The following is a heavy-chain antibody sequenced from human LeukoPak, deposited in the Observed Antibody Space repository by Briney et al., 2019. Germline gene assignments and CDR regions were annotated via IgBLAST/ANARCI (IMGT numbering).Heavy chain of an antibody. CDR2: INPSGGST. V-gene: IGHV1-46*01. D-gene: IGHD3-10*01. CDR3: ARDITMVRGVISVGYYYYGMDV. CDR1: GYTFTSYY. J-gene: IGHJ6*02. Sequence: ASVKVSCKASGYTFTSYYMHWVRQAPGQGLEWMGIINPSGGSTSYAQKFQGRVTMTRDTSTSTVYMELSSLRSEDTAVYYCARDITMVRGVISVGYYYYGMDVWGQGTTVTVSS.